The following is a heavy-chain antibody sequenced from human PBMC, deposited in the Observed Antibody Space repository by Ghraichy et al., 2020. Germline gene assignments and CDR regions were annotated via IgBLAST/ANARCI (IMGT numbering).Heavy chain of an antibody. J-gene: IGHJ6*02. CDR1: EFIFSSHA. V-gene: IGHV3-23*01. CDR2: ISGSGGST. D-gene: IGHD3-16*02. CDR3: VKETHIAGSSRYYGMDG. Sequence: GGSLRLSCVASEFIFSSHAMNWVRQAPGRGLEWVSAISGSGGSTFYADSVKGRFTISRDNSKNTLCLQMNSLRAEDTAVYYCVKETHIAGSSRYYGMDGWCQVTTVTVSS.